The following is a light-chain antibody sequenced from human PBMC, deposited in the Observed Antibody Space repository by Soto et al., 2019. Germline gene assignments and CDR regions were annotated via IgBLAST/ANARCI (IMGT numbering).Light chain of an antibody. J-gene: IGKJ1*01. CDR2: DAS. Sequence: EIVLTQSPGTLSLSPGERATLTCRASQSVSGNGSAWYQQKPGQAPRLLIFDASSRATGIPDRFSGSGSGTDFTLTISRLEPEDFAVYYCQQRSNWRRTFGQGTKVDIK. CDR3: QQRSNWRRT. V-gene: IGKV3D-20*02. CDR1: QSVSGNG.